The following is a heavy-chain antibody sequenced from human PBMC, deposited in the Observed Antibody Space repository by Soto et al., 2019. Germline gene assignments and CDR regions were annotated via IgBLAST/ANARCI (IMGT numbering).Heavy chain of an antibody. CDR1: GGSISSYY. CDR2: IYYSGST. D-gene: IGHD3-3*01. V-gene: IGHV4-59*01. Sequence: PSETLSLTCTVSGGSISSYYWSWIRQPPGKGLEWIGYIYYSGSTNYNPSLKSRVTISVDTSKNQFSLKLSSVTAADTAVYYCARAPSGSYDFWSGDYYYYGMDVWGQGTTVTVSS. J-gene: IGHJ6*02. CDR3: ARAPSGSYDFWSGDYYYYGMDV.